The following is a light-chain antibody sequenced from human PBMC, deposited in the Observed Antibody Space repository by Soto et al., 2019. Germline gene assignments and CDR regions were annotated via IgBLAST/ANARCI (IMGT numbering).Light chain of an antibody. J-gene: IGKJ1*01. Sequence: ETVMTQSPATLSVSPGERATLSCRAIQSVTTHLARYQHAPGQAPRNLIHGASTRAIAVPDRFSGRGSGTEVTLTISRLQCEEFAGYYCHQYNNLPGPFGQETKLDIK. CDR3: HQYNNLPGP. V-gene: IGKV3-15*01. CDR2: GAS. CDR1: QSVTTH.